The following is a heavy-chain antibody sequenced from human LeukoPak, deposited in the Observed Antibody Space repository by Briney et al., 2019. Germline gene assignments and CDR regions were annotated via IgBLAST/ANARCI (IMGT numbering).Heavy chain of an antibody. CDR3: ARMKNYGGNSRWFDP. Sequence: ASVKVSCKASGYTFTGYYMHWVRQAPGQGLEWMGWIDPNSGGTNYAQKFQGRVTMTRDTSISTAYMEPSRLRSDDTAVYYCARMKNYGGNSRWFDPWGQGTLVTVSS. J-gene: IGHJ5*02. D-gene: IGHD4-23*01. V-gene: IGHV1-2*02. CDR2: IDPNSGGT. CDR1: GYTFTGYY.